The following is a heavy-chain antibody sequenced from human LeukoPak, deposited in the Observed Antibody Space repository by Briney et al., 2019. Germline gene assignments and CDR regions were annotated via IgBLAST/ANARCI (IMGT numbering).Heavy chain of an antibody. CDR1: NGSISSDTYF. D-gene: IGHD6-19*01. J-gene: IGHJ5*02. V-gene: IGHV4-61*02. CDR3: AKGAGPPWFDP. Sequence: SXTLSXTCTVSNGSISSDTYFWSWIRQPAGTGLEWIGRMSSSGISTYSPSLKSRVTISIDTSRNQFSMNLNSVTAADTAVYYCAKGAGPPWFDPWGQGTLVTVSS. CDR2: MSSSGIS.